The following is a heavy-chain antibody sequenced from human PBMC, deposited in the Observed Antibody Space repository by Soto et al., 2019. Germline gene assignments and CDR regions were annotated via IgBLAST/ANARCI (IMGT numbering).Heavy chain of an antibody. D-gene: IGHD3-22*01. J-gene: IGHJ6*02. CDR2: IIPIFGTA. V-gene: IGHV1-69*14. CDR3: AILGPYYYDSSGPPPGGMDV. Sequence: QVQLVQSGAEVKKPGSSVKVSCKASGGTFSSYAISWVRQAPGQGLEWMGGIIPIFGTANYAQKFQGRITITADKSTSAAYMELSSLRSEDTALYYCAILGPYYYDSSGPPPGGMDVWGQGTTVTVSS. CDR1: GGTFSSYA.